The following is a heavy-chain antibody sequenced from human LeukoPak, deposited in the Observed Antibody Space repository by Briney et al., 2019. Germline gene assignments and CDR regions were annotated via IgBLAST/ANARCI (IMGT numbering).Heavy chain of an antibody. CDR3: ARQGDSGYDYFHY. D-gene: IGHD5-12*01. CDR1: GDTINDSRYF. Sequence: PSETLSLSCTVSGDTINDSRYFWGWIRPSPGKGLHWIRTLSYSGSTYYNPYLKSRVTISVDTSKNQFSLNLSSVTAADTAVYYCARQGDSGYDYFHYWGQGILVTVSS. V-gene: IGHV4-39*01. J-gene: IGHJ4*02. CDR2: LSYSGST.